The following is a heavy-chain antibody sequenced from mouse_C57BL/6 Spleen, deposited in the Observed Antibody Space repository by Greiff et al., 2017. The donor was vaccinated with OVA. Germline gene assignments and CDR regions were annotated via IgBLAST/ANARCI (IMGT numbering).Heavy chain of an antibody. CDR1: GFTFSSYA. V-gene: IGHV5-4*01. J-gene: IGHJ2*01. D-gene: IGHD1-1*01. CDR2: ISDGGSYT. CDR3: ARDQDYYGTPFDY. Sequence: EVKLVESGGGLVKPGGSLKLSCAASGFTFSSYAMSWVRQTPEKRLEWVATISDGGSYTYYPDNVKGRFTISRDNAKNNLYLQMSHLKSEDTAMYYCARDQDYYGTPFDYWGQGTTLTVSS.